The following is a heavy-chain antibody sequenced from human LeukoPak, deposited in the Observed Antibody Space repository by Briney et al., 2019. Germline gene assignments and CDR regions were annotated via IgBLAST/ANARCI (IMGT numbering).Heavy chain of an antibody. J-gene: IGHJ4*02. CDR3: ARDTDFWSGYYTVLDY. D-gene: IGHD3-3*01. CDR1: GFTFISYW. V-gene: IGHV3-74*01. CDR2: INSDGSST. Sequence: PGGSLRLSCAASGFTFISYWMHWVRQAPGKGLVWVSRINSDGSSTIYAESVKGRFTISRYNAKNTLYVQMNSLRAEDTAVYYCARDTDFWSGYYTVLDYWGQGTLVTVSS.